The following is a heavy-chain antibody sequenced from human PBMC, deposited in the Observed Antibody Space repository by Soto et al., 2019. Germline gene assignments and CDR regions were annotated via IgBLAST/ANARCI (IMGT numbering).Heavy chain of an antibody. CDR3: AIHCSPEYDYIWGSYRSYYFDY. V-gene: IGHV4-39*01. CDR1: GGSISSSSYY. CDR2: IYYSGST. D-gene: IGHD3-16*02. J-gene: IGHJ4*02. Sequence: SETLSLTCTVSGGSISSSSYYWGWIRQPPGKGLEWIGSIYYSGSTYYNPSLKSRVTISVDTSKNQFSLKLSYVTAADSAVYYCAIHCSPEYDYIWGSYRSYYFDYWGQGTLVTVSS.